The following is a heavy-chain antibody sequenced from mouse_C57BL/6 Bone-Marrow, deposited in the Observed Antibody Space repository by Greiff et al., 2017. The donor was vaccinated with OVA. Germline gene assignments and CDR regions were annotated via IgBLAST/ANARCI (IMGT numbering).Heavy chain of an antibody. D-gene: IGHD2-2*01. CDR2: IDPETGGT. CDR1: GYTFTDYE. J-gene: IGHJ1*03. CDR3: TREEGYYRYFDV. Sequence: VHLVESGAELVRPGASVTLSCKASGYTFTDYEMHWVKQTPVHGLEWIGSIDPETGGTAYNQKFKGKAILTADKSSSTAYMKLRSLTSEDSAVYYCTREEGYYRYFDVWGKGTTVTVSS. V-gene: IGHV1-15*01.